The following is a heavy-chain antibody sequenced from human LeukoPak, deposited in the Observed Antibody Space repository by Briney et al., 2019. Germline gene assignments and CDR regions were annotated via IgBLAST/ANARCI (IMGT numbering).Heavy chain of an antibody. V-gene: IGHV3-30-3*01. CDR2: ISYDGSNK. CDR1: GFTFSSYA. D-gene: IGHD2-8*01. J-gene: IGHJ4*02. Sequence: GRSLRLSCAASGFTFSSYAMHWVRQAPGKGLEWVAVISYDGSNKYYADSVKGRFTISRDNSKNTLYLQMNSLRAEDTAVYYCARAPMGYAIGRDYFDYWGQGTLVTVSS. CDR3: ARAPMGYAIGRDYFDY.